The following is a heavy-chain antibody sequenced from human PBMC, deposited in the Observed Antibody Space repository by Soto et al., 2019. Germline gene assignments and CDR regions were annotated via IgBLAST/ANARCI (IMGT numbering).Heavy chain of an antibody. CDR2: VSYDGNNK. Sequence: QVQLVESGGGVVQPGRSLRLSCAASGFTFSSYGMHWVRQAPGKGLEWVAVVSYDGNNKYYADSVKGRFTISRDNSKNTLYLQMNSLRAEDTALYYCAKDYLSWELDFDSWGQGTLVTVSS. CDR1: GFTFSSYG. CDR3: AKDYLSWELDFDS. D-gene: IGHD1-26*01. V-gene: IGHV3-30*18. J-gene: IGHJ4*02.